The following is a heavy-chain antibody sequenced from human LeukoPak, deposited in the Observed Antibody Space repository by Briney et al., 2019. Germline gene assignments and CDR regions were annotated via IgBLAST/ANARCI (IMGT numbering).Heavy chain of an antibody. CDR1: GYTLTELS. D-gene: IGHD5-12*01. CDR2: IIPIFGTA. Sequence: ASVKVSCKVSGYTLTELSMHWVRQAPGQGLEWMGGIIPIFGTANYAQKFQGRVTITADESTSTAYMELSSLRSEDTAVYYCAKEIALATIVVWGQGTLVTVSS. J-gene: IGHJ4*02. CDR3: AKEIALATIVV. V-gene: IGHV1-69*13.